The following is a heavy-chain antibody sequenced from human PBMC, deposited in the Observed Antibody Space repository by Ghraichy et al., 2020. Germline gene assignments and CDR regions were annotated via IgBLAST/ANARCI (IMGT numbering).Heavy chain of an antibody. CDR3: AREKSWLATVTKGPYFDY. J-gene: IGHJ4*02. CDR2: INSDGSST. Sequence: GGSLRLSCAASGFTFSSYWMHWVRQAPGKGLVWVSRINSDGSSTSYADSVKGRFTISRDNAKNTLYLQMNSLRAEDTAVYYCAREKSWLATVTKGPYFDYWGQGTLVTVSS. V-gene: IGHV3-74*01. D-gene: IGHD4-17*01. CDR1: GFTFSSYW.